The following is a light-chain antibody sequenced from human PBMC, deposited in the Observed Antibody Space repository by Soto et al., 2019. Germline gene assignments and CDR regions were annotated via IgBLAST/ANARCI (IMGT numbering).Light chain of an antibody. CDR2: GNS. J-gene: IGLJ2*01. CDR3: QSYDSSCVV. CDR1: SSNIGAGYD. Sequence: QPVLTQPPSVSGAPGQRVTISCTGSSSNIGAGYDVHWYQQLPGTAPKLLIYGNSNRPSGVPDRFSGSKSGTSASLAITGLQAEDEADYYCQSYDSSCVVFGGGTQLTVL. V-gene: IGLV1-40*01.